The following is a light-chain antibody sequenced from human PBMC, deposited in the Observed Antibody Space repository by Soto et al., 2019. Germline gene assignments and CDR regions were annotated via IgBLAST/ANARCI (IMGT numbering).Light chain of an antibody. CDR2: GAS. Sequence: EIVMTQSPVTLSVSPGERATLSCRASQRVSSNVAWYQQRPGQSPRLLIYGASSRATGIPDRFSGSRSGTDFTLTISSLQPEDFANYSCQQSYSTTWTFGQGTKVDIK. V-gene: IGKV3D-15*01. J-gene: IGKJ1*01. CDR1: QRVSSN. CDR3: QQSYSTTWT.